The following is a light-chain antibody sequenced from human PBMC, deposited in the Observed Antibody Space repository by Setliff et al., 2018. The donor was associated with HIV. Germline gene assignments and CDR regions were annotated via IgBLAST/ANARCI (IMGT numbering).Light chain of an antibody. CDR2: GVT. CDR3: CSYVTGSTYV. V-gene: IGLV2-23*02. Sequence: QSVLTQPASVSGSPGQSITISCTGTSSDVGGYNYVSWYQHYPGKAPKFMIYGVTTRPSGVSNRFSGSKSGNTASLTISGLQAEDEADYFCCSYVTGSTYVCGTGTKVTVL. CDR1: SSDVGGYNY. J-gene: IGLJ1*01.